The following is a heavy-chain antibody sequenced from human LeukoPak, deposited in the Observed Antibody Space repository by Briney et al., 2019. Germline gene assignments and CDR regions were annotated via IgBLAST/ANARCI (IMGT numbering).Heavy chain of an antibody. CDR1: GFTFSDHY. CDR2: IGSSGSTI. CDR3: ARIGGPSLWTY. V-gene: IGHV3-11*01. D-gene: IGHD3-10*01. Sequence: GGSLRLSCAASGFTFSDHYMSWIRQAPGKGLEWVSYIGSSGSTIYYADSVKGRFTISRDNAKNSVFLQMNSLRVEDTAVYYCARIGGPSLWTYWGQGNLVTVSS. J-gene: IGHJ4*02.